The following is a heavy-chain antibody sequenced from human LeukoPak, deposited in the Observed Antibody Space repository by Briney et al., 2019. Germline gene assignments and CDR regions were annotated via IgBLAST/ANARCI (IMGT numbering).Heavy chain of an antibody. CDR3: ARDRGIHDYGGHSGPGYYFDY. CDR2: INPSGGST. CDR1: GYTFTTYY. D-gene: IGHD4-23*01. V-gene: IGHV1-46*01. J-gene: IGHJ4*02. Sequence: GASVKVSCKASGYTFTTYYMHWVRQAPGQGLEWMGIINPSGGSTTYAQKFQGRVTMTRDMSTSKLSMELSNLRAEDTAMYYCARDRGIHDYGGHSGPGYYFDYWGQGTLVTVSS.